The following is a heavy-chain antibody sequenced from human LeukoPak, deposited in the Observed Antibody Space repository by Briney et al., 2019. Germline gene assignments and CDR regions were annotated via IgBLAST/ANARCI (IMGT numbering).Heavy chain of an antibody. CDR1: GITFSSYG. Sequence: PGGSLRLSCAASGITFSSYGMSWVRQAPGKGLEWVSYISSSGSTIYYADSVKGRFTISRDNAKNSLYLQMNSLRAEDTAVYYCAREDTVVTPGYWGQGTLVTVSS. V-gene: IGHV3-48*03. CDR2: ISSSGSTI. CDR3: AREDTVVTPGY. D-gene: IGHD4-23*01. J-gene: IGHJ4*02.